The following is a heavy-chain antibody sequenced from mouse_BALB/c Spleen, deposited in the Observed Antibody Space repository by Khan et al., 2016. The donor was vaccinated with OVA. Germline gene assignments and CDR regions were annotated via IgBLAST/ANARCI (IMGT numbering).Heavy chain of an antibody. D-gene: IGHD2-1*01. V-gene: IGHV1-9*01. Sequence: VKLLESGAGLMKPGASVKISCKATGYTFSSYWIEWVKQRPGHGLEWIGEILPGSGNTNCTENFKGKATFTADTSSNTAYMQLSSLTSEDSAVYYCVRYGNHWYFDVWGAGTTVTVSS. J-gene: IGHJ1*01. CDR1: GYTFSSYW. CDR3: VRYGNHWYFDV. CDR2: ILPGSGNT.